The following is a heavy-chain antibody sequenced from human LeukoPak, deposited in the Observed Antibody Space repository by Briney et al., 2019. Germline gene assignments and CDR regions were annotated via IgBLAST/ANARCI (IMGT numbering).Heavy chain of an antibody. J-gene: IGHJ4*02. Sequence: PGGSLRLSCAASGFTFSSYAMSWVRQAPGKGLEWVSSISGSGGSTYYADSVKGRFTISRDNSKNTLYLQMNNLRAEDTAVYHCAKRSGSTGYYDYWGQGTLITVSS. D-gene: IGHD3-22*01. V-gene: IGHV3-23*01. CDR1: GFTFSSYA. CDR2: ISGSGGST. CDR3: AKRSGSTGYYDY.